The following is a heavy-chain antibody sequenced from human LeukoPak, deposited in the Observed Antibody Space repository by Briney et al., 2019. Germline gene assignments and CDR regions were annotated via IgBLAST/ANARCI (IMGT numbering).Heavy chain of an antibody. V-gene: IGHV3-48*01. CDR1: GFTFSSYS. J-gene: IGHJ3*02. Sequence: PGGSLRLSCAASGFTFSSYSMNWVRQAPGKGLEWVSYISSSSSTIYYADSVKGRFTISRDNAKNSLYLQMNSLRAEDTAVYYCARDMREYSSSQRAFDIGGQGKMVTFSS. D-gene: IGHD6-6*01. CDR3: ARDMREYSSSQRAFDI. CDR2: ISSSSSTI.